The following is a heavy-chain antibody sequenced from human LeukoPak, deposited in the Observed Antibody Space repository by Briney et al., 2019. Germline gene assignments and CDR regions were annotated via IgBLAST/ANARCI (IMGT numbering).Heavy chain of an antibody. J-gene: IGHJ5*02. D-gene: IGHD2-8*01. CDR3: ARNGIALNWFDP. V-gene: IGHV3-11*01. Sequence: KTGGSLRLSCAASGFTFSDYYMSWIRQAPGKGLEWVSYISSSGSTIYYADSVKGRFTISRDDAKNSLYLQMNSLRAEDTAVYYCARNGIALNWFDPWGQGTLVTVSS. CDR1: GFTFSDYY. CDR2: ISSSGSTI.